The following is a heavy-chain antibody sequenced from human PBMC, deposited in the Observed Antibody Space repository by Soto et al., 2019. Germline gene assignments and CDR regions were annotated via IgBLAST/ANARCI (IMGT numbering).Heavy chain of an antibody. Sequence: SETLSLTCTVSGGSVHNGSYYWSWLRQPPGKGLEWIGYIYYTGATNYNPSLKSHVTISVDTSKNQFSLKVKSVSAADTAVYFCARNSRGYIYGYYFDSWGQGTLVTVSS. J-gene: IGHJ4*02. CDR3: ARNSRGYIYGYYFDS. CDR1: GGSVHNGSYY. D-gene: IGHD5-18*01. V-gene: IGHV4-61*01. CDR2: IYYTGAT.